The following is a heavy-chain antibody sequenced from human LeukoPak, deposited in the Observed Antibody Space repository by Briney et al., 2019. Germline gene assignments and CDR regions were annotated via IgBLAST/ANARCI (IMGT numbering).Heavy chain of an antibody. CDR1: GFTFGGNW. CDR3: ARSRNFDY. J-gene: IGHJ4*02. CDR2: IKQDGSEK. D-gene: IGHD1-14*01. V-gene: IGHV3-7*01. Sequence: GGPLRLSWEASGFTFGGNWMTWVRKAQGKGLEWVANIKQDGSEKYYVDSVKGRFTISRDNAKNSLYLQMNSLRAEDTAVYYCARSRNFDYWGQGTLVTVSS.